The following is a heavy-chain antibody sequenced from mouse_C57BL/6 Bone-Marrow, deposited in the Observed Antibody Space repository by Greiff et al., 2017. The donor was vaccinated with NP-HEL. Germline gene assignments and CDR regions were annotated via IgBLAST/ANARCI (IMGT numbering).Heavy chain of an antibody. Sequence: QVQLQESGPGILQPSQTLSLTCSFSGFSLSTFGMGVGWIRQPSGKGLEWLAHIWWDDDKYYNPALKSRLTISKDTSKNQVFLKIANVDTADTATYYCARIPYGPDWYFDVWGTGTTVTVSS. D-gene: IGHD1-1*02. J-gene: IGHJ1*03. CDR1: GFSLSTFGMG. V-gene: IGHV8-8*01. CDR2: IWWDDDK. CDR3: ARIPYGPDWYFDV.